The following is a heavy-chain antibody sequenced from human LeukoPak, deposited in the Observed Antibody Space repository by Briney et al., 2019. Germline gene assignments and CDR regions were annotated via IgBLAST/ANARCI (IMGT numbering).Heavy chain of an antibody. Sequence: SETLSLTCTVSGGSISSYYWSWIRQPPGKGLEWIGYIYYSGSTNYNPSLKSQVTISVDTSKNQFSLKLSSVTAADTAVYYCARAGYSGYDFDYWGQGTLVTVSS. CDR3: ARAGYSGYDFDY. CDR1: GGSISSYY. CDR2: IYYSGST. J-gene: IGHJ4*02. V-gene: IGHV4-59*01. D-gene: IGHD5-12*01.